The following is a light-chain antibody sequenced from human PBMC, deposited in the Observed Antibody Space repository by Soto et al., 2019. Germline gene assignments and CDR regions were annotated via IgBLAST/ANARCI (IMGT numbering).Light chain of an antibody. CDR3: QQYYNTPWT. J-gene: IGKJ1*01. CDR2: GAS. V-gene: IGKV3-15*01. CDR1: QSVSSN. Sequence: EIVMTQSPATLSVSPGERATLSCRASQSVSSNLAWYQQKPGQAPRLLIYGASTRATGIPARFSGSGSGTEFTLTISSLQSEDFAVYYCQQYYNTPWTFGQGTKVEVK.